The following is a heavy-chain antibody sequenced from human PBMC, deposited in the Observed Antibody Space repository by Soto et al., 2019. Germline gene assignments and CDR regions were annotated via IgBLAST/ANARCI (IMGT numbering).Heavy chain of an antibody. J-gene: IGHJ6*02. Sequence: QVQLVQSGAEVKKPGSSVKVSCKASGGTFSSYAISWVRQAPGQGLEWMGGIIPIFGTANYAQKFQGRVTITAYESTSTAYMELSSLRSEDTAVYYCARSIAARPRAYYYGMDVWGQGTTVTVSS. D-gene: IGHD6-6*01. CDR3: ARSIAARPRAYYYGMDV. CDR2: IIPIFGTA. CDR1: GGTFSSYA. V-gene: IGHV1-69*01.